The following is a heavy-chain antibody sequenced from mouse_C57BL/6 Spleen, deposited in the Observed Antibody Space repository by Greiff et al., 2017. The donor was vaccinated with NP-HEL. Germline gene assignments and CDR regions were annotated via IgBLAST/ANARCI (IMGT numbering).Heavy chain of an antibody. J-gene: IGHJ3*01. CDR2: ISSGSSTI. V-gene: IGHV5-17*01. Sequence: EVKLVESGGGLVKPGGSLKLSCAASGFTFSDYGMHWVRQAPEKGLEWVAYISSGSSTIYYPDTVKGRFTISRDNAKNTLFLQMTSLRSEDTAMYYCASHLFAYWGQGTLVTVSA. CDR1: GFTFSDYG. CDR3: ASHLFAY.